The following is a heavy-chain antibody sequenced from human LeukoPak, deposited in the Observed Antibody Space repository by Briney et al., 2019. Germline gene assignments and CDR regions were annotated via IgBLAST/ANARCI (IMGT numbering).Heavy chain of an antibody. CDR1: GGSIGNYY. J-gene: IGHJ4*02. D-gene: IGHD3-10*01. CDR2: IYSSGST. CDR3: AREHMVRGVINR. Sequence: SETLSLTCTVSGGSIGNYYWSWIRQPAGKRLEWLGRIYSSGSTNYNPSLESRVTVSVDTSKNQFSLKLSSVTAADTAVYYCAREHMVRGVINRWGQGALVTVSS. V-gene: IGHV4-4*07.